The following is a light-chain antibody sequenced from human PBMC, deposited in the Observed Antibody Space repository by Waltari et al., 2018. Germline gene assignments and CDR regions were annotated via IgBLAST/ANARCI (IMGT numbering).Light chain of an antibody. J-gene: IGKJ4*01. CDR1: SW. CDR2: CAS. V-gene: IGKV3-20*01. Sequence: SWLMWFHQKPGQAPRLLIYCASNRASGIPDRFSGSGSGTDFTLNISRVEAEDVAVYYCKQYDGSLVTFGGGTKVDIK. CDR3: KQYDGSLVT.